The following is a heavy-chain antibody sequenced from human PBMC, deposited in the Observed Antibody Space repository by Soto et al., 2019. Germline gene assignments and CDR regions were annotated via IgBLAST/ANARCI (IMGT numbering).Heavy chain of an antibody. CDR3: SRAVGGFTYGYPDY. J-gene: IGHJ4*02. CDR1: GFSLSTTGMC. D-gene: IGHD5-18*01. CDR2: IDWADDK. V-gene: IGHV2-70*01. Sequence: GSGHTLVNPTHTLTLTYTFSGFSLSTTGMCVSWIRQPPGKALEWLALIDWADDKYYSTSLKTRLTISKDTSKNQVVLTMTNVEPVDTATYFCSRAVGGFTYGYPDYWGQGTLVTVSS.